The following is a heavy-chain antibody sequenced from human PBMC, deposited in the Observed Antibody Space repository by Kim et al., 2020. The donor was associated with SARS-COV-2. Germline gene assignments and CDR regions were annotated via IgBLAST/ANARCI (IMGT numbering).Heavy chain of an antibody. V-gene: IGHV3-30*04. CDR3: ARDLKVYYYDSSGYPD. CDR1: GFTFSSYA. CDR2: ISYDGSNK. J-gene: IGHJ1*01. D-gene: IGHD3-22*01. Sequence: GGSLRLSCAASGFTFSSYAMHWVRQAPGKGLEWVAVISYDGSNKYYADSVKGRFTISRDNSKNTLYLQMNSLRAEDTAVYYCARDLKVYYYDSSGYPDWG.